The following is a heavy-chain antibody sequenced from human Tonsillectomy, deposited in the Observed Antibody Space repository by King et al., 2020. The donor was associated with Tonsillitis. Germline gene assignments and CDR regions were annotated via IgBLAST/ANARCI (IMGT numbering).Heavy chain of an antibody. CDR3: AKDMGWELLRGWFDP. V-gene: IGHV3-9*01. CDR1: GFTFDDYA. Sequence: QLVQSGGGLVQPGRSLRLSCAASGFTFDDYAMHWVRQAPGKGLEWVSGISWNSGSIGYADSVKGRFTISRDNAKNSLYLQMNSLRAEDTALYYCAKDMGWELLRGWFDPWGQGTLVTVSS. J-gene: IGHJ5*02. CDR2: ISWNSGSI. D-gene: IGHD1-26*01.